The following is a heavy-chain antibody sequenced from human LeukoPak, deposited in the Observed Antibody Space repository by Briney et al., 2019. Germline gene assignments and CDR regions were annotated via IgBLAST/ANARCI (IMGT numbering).Heavy chain of an antibody. D-gene: IGHD2-15*01. J-gene: IGHJ4*02. CDR3: ATDSHCSGGSCYFH. CDR2: FDPEDGET. V-gene: IGHV1-24*01. CDR1: GYTLTELS. Sequence: ASVKVSCKVSGYTLTELSMHWVRQAPGKGLEWMGGFDPEDGETIYAQKFQGRVTMTEDTSTDTAYMELSSLRSEDTAMYYCATDSHCSGGSCYFHWGQGTLVTVSS.